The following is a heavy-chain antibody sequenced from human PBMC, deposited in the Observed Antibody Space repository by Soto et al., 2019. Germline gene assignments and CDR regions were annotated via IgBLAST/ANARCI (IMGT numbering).Heavy chain of an antibody. Sequence: QVQLQESGPGLVKPSQTLSLTCTVSGGSISSGGYYWSWIRQHPGKGLEWIGYLYYSGRTYYNPSLKSRVARAVDTAKTEFSQRLSSGTAADTAVYHCARERNYGEYFDCWGQGNLVTVSS. J-gene: IGHJ4*02. CDR2: LYYSGRT. CDR3: ARERNYGEYFDC. CDR1: GGSISSGGYY. V-gene: IGHV4-31*03. D-gene: IGHD4-17*01.